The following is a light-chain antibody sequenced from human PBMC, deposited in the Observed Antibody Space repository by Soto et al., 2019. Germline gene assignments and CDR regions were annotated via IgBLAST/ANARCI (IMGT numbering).Light chain of an antibody. CDR1: QSLLHSNGYNY. CDR2: LGS. Sequence: DIVMTQSPLSLPVTPGEPASISCRSSQSLLHSNGYNYLDWYLQKPVQSPQLLIYLGSNRASGVPDRFSGSGSGTDFTLKISRVEAEDVGVYYCMQALPAWTFGQGTKVEIK. J-gene: IGKJ1*01. CDR3: MQALPAWT. V-gene: IGKV2-28*01.